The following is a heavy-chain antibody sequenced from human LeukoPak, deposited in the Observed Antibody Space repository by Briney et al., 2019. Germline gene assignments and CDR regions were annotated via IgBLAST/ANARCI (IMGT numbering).Heavy chain of an antibody. CDR3: ARDLLLWFGEGNT. J-gene: IGHJ5*02. CDR1: GFTFSTFA. V-gene: IGHV3-66*01. Sequence: GGSLRLSCAASGFTFSTFAMIWVRQPPGKGLEWVSVIYSGGSTYYADSVKGRFTISRDNSKNTLYLQMNSLRAEDTAVYYCARDLLLWFGEGNTWGQGTLVTVSS. D-gene: IGHD3-10*01. CDR2: IYSGGST.